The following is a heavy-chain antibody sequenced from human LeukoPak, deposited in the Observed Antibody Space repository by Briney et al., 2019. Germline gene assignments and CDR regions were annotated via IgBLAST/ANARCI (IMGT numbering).Heavy chain of an antibody. V-gene: IGHV4-4*07. CDR1: GGSISSYY. D-gene: IGHD2-2*01. Sequence: SETLSLTCTVSGGSISSYYWSWIRQPAGKGLEWIGRIYTSGSTNYNPSLTNRVTMSVDTSRNQFSLRLSFVTAADTAVYYCARQYDSYFYYYLDLWGTGTTVTVSS. J-gene: IGHJ6*03. CDR3: ARQYDSYFYYYLDL. CDR2: IYTSGST.